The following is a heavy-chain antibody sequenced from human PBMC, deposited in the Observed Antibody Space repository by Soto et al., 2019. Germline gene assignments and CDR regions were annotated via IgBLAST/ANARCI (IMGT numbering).Heavy chain of an antibody. CDR2: ISYDGSNK. D-gene: IGHD3-10*01. CDR3: ARDPMGRYYGSGSYYFDY. J-gene: IGHJ4*02. Sequence: QVQLVESGGGVVQPGRSLRLSCAASGFTFSSYAMHWVRQAPGKGLEWVAVISYDGSNKYYADSVKGRFTISRDNSKNTRYPQRNSLRAGETAVYYWARDPMGRYYGSGSYYFDYGGQGALVTVSS. V-gene: IGHV3-30-3*01. CDR1: GFTFSSYA.